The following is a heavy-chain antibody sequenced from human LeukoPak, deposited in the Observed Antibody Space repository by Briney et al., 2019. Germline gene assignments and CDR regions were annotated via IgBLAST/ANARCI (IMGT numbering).Heavy chain of an antibody. CDR2: IYSSGSS. Sequence: SETLSLTCTVSGGSISSVDYYWGWIRQPPGKGLEWIATIYSSGSSYYNPSLMSRVTISVDTSKNQFSLKLNSVTAADTAVYYCARRFGYCSGSSRYHWYFDLWGRGTLITASS. CDR3: ARRFGYCSGSSRYHWYFDL. D-gene: IGHD2-2*01. V-gene: IGHV4-39*01. CDR1: GGSISSVDYY. J-gene: IGHJ2*01.